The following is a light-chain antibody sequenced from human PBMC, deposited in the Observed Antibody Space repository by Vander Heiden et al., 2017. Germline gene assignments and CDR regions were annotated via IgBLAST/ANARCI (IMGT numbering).Light chain of an antibody. CDR3: QQSYRSPT. CDR2: TAS. V-gene: IGKV1-39*01. CDR1: QGISVY. Sequence: IQMTQSPSFLSASVGDRVAITCRASQGISVYINWYQQQPGKAPKLLIHTASSLESGVPSRFSSSGSGTDFTLTITSLQPEDFATYYCQQSYRSPTFGGGTTVEIK. J-gene: IGKJ4*01.